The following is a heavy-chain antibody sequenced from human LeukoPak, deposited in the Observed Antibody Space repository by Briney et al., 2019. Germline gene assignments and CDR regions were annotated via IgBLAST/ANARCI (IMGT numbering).Heavy chain of an antibody. V-gene: IGHV3-21*01. CDR1: GFTFSNYV. J-gene: IGHJ4*02. CDR2: ITGSSTYI. Sequence: GGSLRLSCAASGFTFSNYVMNWVRHAPGKGLEWVSSITGSSTYIYYADSMKGRFTISRDNTKNSLYLQMNSLRAEDTAVYYCARSEGSGSFDYWGQGTLVTVSS. CDR3: ARSEGSGSFDY. D-gene: IGHD3-10*01.